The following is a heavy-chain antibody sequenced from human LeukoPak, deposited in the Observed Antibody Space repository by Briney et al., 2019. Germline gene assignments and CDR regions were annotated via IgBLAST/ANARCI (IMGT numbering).Heavy chain of an antibody. CDR3: ARVDREDWVDY. Sequence: GGSLRLSCVASGFTFSGYWMHRVRQAPGRGLVWLSCINSDGTNTWYAESVKGRFTISRDNTKNTLYLQIDSLRAEDTAVYYCARVDREDWVDYWGQGTLAIVSS. J-gene: IGHJ4*02. V-gene: IGHV3-74*01. CDR2: INSDGTNT. CDR1: GFTFSGYW. D-gene: IGHD1-26*01.